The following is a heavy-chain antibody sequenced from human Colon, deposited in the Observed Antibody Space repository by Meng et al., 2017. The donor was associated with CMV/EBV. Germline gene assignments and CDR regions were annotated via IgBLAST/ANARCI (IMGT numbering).Heavy chain of an antibody. J-gene: IGHJ6*02. CDR3: GNPVRKGV. D-gene: IGHD4-23*01. CDR2: ISQNAITS. Sequence: GESLKISCAASGFTFSTYAMTWVRQAPGKGLEWVSAISQNAITSSYADSVKGRFTISRDDSKSTLYLQMNSLRAEDTAVYYCGNPVRKGVWGQGTTVTVSS. CDR1: GFTFSTYA. V-gene: IGHV3-23*01.